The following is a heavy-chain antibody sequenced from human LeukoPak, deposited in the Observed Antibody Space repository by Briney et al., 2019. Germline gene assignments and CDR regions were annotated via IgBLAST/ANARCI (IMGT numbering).Heavy chain of an antibody. V-gene: IGHV4-39*01. J-gene: IGHJ4*02. CDR1: GGSISSSSYY. D-gene: IGHD3-22*01. CDR2: IYYSGST. Sequence: PSETLSLTCTVSGGSISSSSYYWGWIRQPPGKGLEWIGSIYYSGSTYYNPSPKSRVTISVDTSKNQFSLKLSSVTAADTAVYYCARCHYDSSGSPDYWGQGTLVTVSS. CDR3: ARCHYDSSGSPDY.